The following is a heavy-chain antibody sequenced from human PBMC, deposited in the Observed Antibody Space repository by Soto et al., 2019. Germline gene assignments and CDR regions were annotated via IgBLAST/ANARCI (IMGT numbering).Heavy chain of an antibody. CDR3: ARVYSSGWKGLGY. D-gene: IGHD6-19*01. J-gene: IGHJ4*02. V-gene: IGHV1-18*01. CDR2: ITTHNDNT. Sequence: QLVQSGAEVKKPGSSVKVSCKASGNTFISYGIGWVRQAPGQGLEWMGWITTHNDNTNYAQQFQGRVTFTTDTSTSTAYMELRDLTSDDTAVYYCARVYSSGWKGLGYWGQGTLVTVSS. CDR1: GNTFISYG.